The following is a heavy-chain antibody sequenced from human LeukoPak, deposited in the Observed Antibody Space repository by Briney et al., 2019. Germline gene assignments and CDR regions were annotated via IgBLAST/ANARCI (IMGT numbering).Heavy chain of an antibody. D-gene: IGHD3-10*01. V-gene: IGHV1-2*02. Sequence: GASVKVSCKASGYTFTGYYMHWVRQAPGQGLEWMGWINPNSGGTNYAQKFQGRVTMTRDTSINTAYMELSRLRSDDTVVYFCARVDYYGSGSQGPYFDYWGQGTLVTVSS. CDR3: ARVDYYGSGSQGPYFDY. J-gene: IGHJ4*02. CDR2: INPNSGGT. CDR1: GYTFTGYY.